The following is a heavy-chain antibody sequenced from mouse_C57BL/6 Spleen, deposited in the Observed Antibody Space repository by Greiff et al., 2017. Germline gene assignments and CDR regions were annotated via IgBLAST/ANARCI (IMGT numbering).Heavy chain of an antibody. V-gene: IGHV5-17*01. D-gene: IGHD1-1*01. CDR1: GFTFSDYG. Sequence: EVMLVESGGGLVKPGGSLKLSCAASGFTFSDYGMPWVRQAPEKGLEWVAYISSGSSTIYYADTVKGRFTISRDNAKNTLFLQMTSLRSEDTAMYYCSREDTTVVGYAMGDRGNGTSVTVSS. CDR2: ISSGSSTI. J-gene: IGHJ4*01. CDR3: SREDTTVVGYAMGD.